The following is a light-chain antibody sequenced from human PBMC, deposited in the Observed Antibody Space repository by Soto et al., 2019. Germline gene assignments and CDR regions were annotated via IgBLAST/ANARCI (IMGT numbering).Light chain of an antibody. Sequence: DLQMTQSPSSLSSSVGDRVTITCRASQDIRNDLGWYQQKPGKAPKRLIYAASGLQSGVPSRCSGIGSRTEVPLTISSLQPEDFATYYCLQHNNYPPTFGQGTKVEI. CDR1: QDIRND. CDR2: AAS. V-gene: IGKV1-17*01. CDR3: LQHNNYPPT. J-gene: IGKJ1*01.